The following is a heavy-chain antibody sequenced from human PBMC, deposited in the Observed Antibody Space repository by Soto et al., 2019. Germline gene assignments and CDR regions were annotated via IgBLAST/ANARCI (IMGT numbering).Heavy chain of an antibody. CDR1: GGSISSGGYY. V-gene: IGHV4-31*03. CDR3: ARVPYGSSSHALFDY. J-gene: IGHJ4*02. CDR2: IYYSGST. D-gene: IGHD6-6*01. Sequence: PSETLSLTCTVSGGSISSGGYYWSWIRQHPGKGLEWIGYIYYSGSTYYNPSLKSRVTISVDTSKNQFSLKLSSVTAADTAVYYCARVPYGSSSHALFDYWGQGTLVTVSS.